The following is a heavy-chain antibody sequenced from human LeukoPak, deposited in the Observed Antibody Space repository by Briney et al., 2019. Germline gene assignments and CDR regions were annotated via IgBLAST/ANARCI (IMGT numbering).Heavy chain of an antibody. CDR1: GFIVSMYA. D-gene: IGHD3-10*01. Sequence: GGSLRLSCAASGFIVSMYAMHWVRQAPGKGLEYVSAISGNGRTTYYADSVRGRFTISKDNFKNTLYLHMGSLRAEDTAIYYCARRFGELKNFMDVGGKGTTVSVSS. CDR3: ARRFGELKNFMDV. CDR2: ISGNGRTT. V-gene: IGHV3-64*02. J-gene: IGHJ6*03.